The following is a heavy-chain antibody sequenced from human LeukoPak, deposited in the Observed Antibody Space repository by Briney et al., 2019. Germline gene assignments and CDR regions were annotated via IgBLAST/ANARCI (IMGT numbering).Heavy chain of an antibody. CDR3: GKDQIVVVPGVPDY. CDR2: IRYDGINK. V-gene: IGHV3-30*02. J-gene: IGHJ4*02. D-gene: IGHD2-2*01. CDR1: GFTLSSYG. Sequence: GGSLRLSCVASGFTLSSYGMHWVRQAPGKGLEWVAFIRYDGINKYYADSVKGRFIVSRDNSKNTLYLQMNSLRVEDTAVYYCGKDQIVVVPGVPDYWGQGTLVTVSS.